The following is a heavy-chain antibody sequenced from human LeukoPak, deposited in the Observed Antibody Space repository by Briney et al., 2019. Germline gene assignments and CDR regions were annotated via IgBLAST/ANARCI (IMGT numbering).Heavy chain of an antibody. V-gene: IGHV3-66*02. CDR3: ARGPPYYDFWSGYYRFDY. J-gene: IGHJ4*02. CDR1: GFAVSSNY. Sequence: GGSLRLSCAASGFAVSSNYMSWVRQAPGKGLEWVSVIYSGGSTYYADSVKGRFTISRDNSKNTLYLQMNSLRAEDTAVEYCARGPPYYDFWSGYYRFDYWGQGTLVTVSS. CDR2: IYSGGST. D-gene: IGHD3-3*01.